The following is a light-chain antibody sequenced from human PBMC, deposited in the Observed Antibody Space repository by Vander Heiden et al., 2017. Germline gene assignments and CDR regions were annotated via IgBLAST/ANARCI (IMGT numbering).Light chain of an antibody. CDR1: SSEVGVYNY. Sequence: QSALTQPASVSGSPGQSITISCTGTSSEVGVYNYVSWYQQHPRNAPKLMIYEVSNRPSGVSNPFSGSKSGHPASLTLSGLQAEDEADYYCSSYTSSSRQVFGKGTKVTVL. J-gene: IGLJ1*01. CDR2: EVS. V-gene: IGLV2-14*01. CDR3: SSYTSSSRQV.